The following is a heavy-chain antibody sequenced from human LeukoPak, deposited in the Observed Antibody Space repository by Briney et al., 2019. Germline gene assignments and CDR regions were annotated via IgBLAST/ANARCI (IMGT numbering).Heavy chain of an antibody. J-gene: IGHJ4*02. CDR3: ARAPIAVAGLDY. CDR1: GFTFSSYG. D-gene: IGHD6-19*01. Sequence: GGSLRLSCAASGFTFSSYGMHWVRQAPGKGLEWVAVIWYDGSNKYYADSVKGRFTISRDNSKNTLYLQMNSLRAEDTAVYYCARAPIAVAGLDYWGQGTLVTVSS. CDR2: IWYDGSNK. V-gene: IGHV3-33*08.